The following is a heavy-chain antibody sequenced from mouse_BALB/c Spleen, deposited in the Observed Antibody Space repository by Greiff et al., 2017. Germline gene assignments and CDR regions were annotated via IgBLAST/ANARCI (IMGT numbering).Heavy chain of an antibody. CDR3: AIDQLALLRLEAWFAY. V-gene: IGHV2-9*02. J-gene: IGHJ3*01. CDR2: IWAGGST. D-gene: IGHD1-2*01. Sequence: VQLVESGPGLVAPSQSLSITCTVSGFSLTSYGVHWVRQPPGKGLEWLGVIWAGGSTNYNSALMSRLSISKDNSKSQVFLKMNSLQTDDTAMYYCAIDQLALLRLEAWFAYWGQGTLVTVSA. CDR1: GFSLTSYG.